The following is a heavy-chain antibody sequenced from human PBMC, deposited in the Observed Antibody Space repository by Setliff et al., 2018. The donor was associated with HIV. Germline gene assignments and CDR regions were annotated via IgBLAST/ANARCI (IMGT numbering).Heavy chain of an antibody. J-gene: IGHJ5*02. CDR2: MNPNSGNT. Sequence: ASVKVSCKVSGYTFISYDINWVRQATGQGLEWMGWMNPNSGNTGYAQKSQGRVTMTRNTSISTAYMELSSLRSEDTAVYYCARAVSEWRQWLVLEWFDPWGQGTLVTVSS. V-gene: IGHV1-8*02. D-gene: IGHD6-19*01. CDR1: GYTFISYD. CDR3: ARAVSEWRQWLVLEWFDP.